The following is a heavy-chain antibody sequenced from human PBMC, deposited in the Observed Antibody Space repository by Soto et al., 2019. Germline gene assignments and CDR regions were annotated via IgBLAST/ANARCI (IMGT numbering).Heavy chain of an antibody. J-gene: IGHJ6*03. CDR1: GFSLSTSGMC. V-gene: IGHV2-70*11. Sequence: GSGPTLVNPTQTLTLTCTFSGFSLSTSGMCVSWIRQPPGKALEWLARIDWDDDKYYSTSLKTRLTISKDTSKNQVVLTMTNMDPVDTATYYCARIRSIAVADGIYYYMDVWGKGTTVTVSS. D-gene: IGHD6-19*01. CDR2: IDWDDDK. CDR3: ARIRSIAVADGIYYYMDV.